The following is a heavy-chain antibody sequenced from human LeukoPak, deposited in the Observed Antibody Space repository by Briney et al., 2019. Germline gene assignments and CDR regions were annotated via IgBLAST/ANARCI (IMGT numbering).Heavy chain of an antibody. CDR3: AREANREWLETQDY. V-gene: IGHV1-18*01. J-gene: IGHJ4*02. D-gene: IGHD6-19*01. CDR1: GYTFTSYG. CDR2: ISAYNGNT. Sequence: ASVKVSCKASGYTFTSYGISWVRQAPGQGLEWMGWISAYNGNTNYAQKLQGRVTMTTDTPTSTAYMELRSLRSDDTAVYYCAREANREWLETQDYWGQGTLVTVSS.